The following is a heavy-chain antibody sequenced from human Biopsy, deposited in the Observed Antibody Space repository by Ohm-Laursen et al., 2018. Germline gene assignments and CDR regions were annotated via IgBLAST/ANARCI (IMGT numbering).Heavy chain of an antibody. CDR2: INTSGGST. V-gene: IGHV3-23*01. D-gene: IGHD2-8*01. CDR1: GFTFSSYA. J-gene: IGHJ4*02. CDR3: AKCMTGGSNYYFHH. Sequence: SLRLSCAASGFTFSSYAMTWVRQAPGKGLEWVSVINTSGGSTHYAVSVKGRFTISRDNSKNTLYLRMNSLRGEDTAVYYCAKCMTGGSNYYFHHCGQGTLVTVPS.